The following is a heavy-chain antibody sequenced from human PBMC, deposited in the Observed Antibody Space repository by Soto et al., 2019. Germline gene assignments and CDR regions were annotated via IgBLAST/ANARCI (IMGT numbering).Heavy chain of an antibody. D-gene: IGHD3-10*01. CDR3: ARITSEHYYYGSGSYYAPGYFDY. Sequence: GASVKVSCKASGYTFTSYAMHWVRQAPGQRLERMGWINAGNGNTKYSQKFQGRVTITRDTSASTAYMELSSLRSEDTAVYYCARITSEHYYYGSGSYYAPGYFDYWGQGTLVTVSS. V-gene: IGHV1-3*01. CDR2: INAGNGNT. CDR1: GYTFTSYA. J-gene: IGHJ4*02.